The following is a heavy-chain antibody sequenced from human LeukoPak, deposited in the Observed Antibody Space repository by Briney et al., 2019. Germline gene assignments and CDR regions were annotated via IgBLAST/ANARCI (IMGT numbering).Heavy chain of an antibody. Sequence: GGSLRLSCAASGFTFSSYGMHWVRQAPGKGLEWVAVIWYDGSNKYYADSVKGRFTISRDNSKNTLYLQMNSLRAEDTAVYCCARDEGSYFDYWGQGTLVTVSS. CDR1: GFTFSSYG. CDR3: ARDEGSYFDY. J-gene: IGHJ4*03. CDR2: IWYDGSNK. V-gene: IGHV3-33*01.